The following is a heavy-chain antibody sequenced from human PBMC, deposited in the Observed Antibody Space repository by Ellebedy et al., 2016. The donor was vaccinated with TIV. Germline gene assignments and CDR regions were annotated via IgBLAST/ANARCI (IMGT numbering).Heavy chain of an antibody. D-gene: IGHD3-10*01. CDR2: FDPEDGTT. J-gene: IGHJ6*02. CDR1: GYTLTELS. V-gene: IGHV1-24*01. CDR3: ARDMRVVSGSSYSYGMDV. Sequence: ASVKVSCKVSGYTLTELSMHWVRQAPGKGLEWMGGFDPEDGTTIYAQKFQGRVTMTEDTSADTAYMELSSLRSEDTAVYYCARDMRVVSGSSYSYGMDVWGQGTTVTVSS.